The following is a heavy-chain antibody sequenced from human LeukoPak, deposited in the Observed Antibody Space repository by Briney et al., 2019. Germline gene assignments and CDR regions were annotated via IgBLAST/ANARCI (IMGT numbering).Heavy chain of an antibody. D-gene: IGHD2-2*02. CDR2: ISGSGGST. Sequence: GGSLRLSCAASGFTFSSYAMSWVRQAPGKGLEWVSAISGSGGSTYYTDSVKGRFTISRDNSKNTLYLQMNSLRAEDTAVFYCAKDRIVVVPAAIPFDYWGQGTLVTVSS. V-gene: IGHV3-23*01. CDR3: AKDRIVVVPAAIPFDY. J-gene: IGHJ4*02. CDR1: GFTFSSYA.